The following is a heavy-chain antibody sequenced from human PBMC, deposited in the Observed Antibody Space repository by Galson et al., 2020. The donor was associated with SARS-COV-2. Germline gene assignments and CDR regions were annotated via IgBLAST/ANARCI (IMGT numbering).Heavy chain of an antibody. CDR2: IYWDDVT. D-gene: IGHD2-15*01. Sequence: SGPTLVKPTQTLTLTCTLSGFSLSTSGVGVGWIRQPPGKALEWLTLIYWDDVTHFSPSLRTRLTITKDTAKEQVTLAMTNMDPEDTATYYCARLGGFSRNHFDSWGQGILVTVSS. CDR3: ARLGGFSRNHFDS. V-gene: IGHV2-5*02. J-gene: IGHJ4*02. CDR1: GFSLSTSGVG.